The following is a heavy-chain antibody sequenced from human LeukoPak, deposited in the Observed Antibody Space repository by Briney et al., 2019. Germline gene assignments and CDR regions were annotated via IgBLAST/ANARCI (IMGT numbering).Heavy chain of an antibody. Sequence: ATVKISCKVSGYTFTDYCMHWVQQAPGKGLEWMGLVDPEDGETIYAEKFQGRVTITADTSTDTAYMELSSLRSEDTAVYYCATRGRPGPALASECWGQGTLVTVSS. V-gene: IGHV1-69-2*01. J-gene: IGHJ4*02. CDR3: ATRGRPGPALASEC. CDR2: VDPEDGET. CDR1: GYTFTDYC. D-gene: IGHD3-10*01.